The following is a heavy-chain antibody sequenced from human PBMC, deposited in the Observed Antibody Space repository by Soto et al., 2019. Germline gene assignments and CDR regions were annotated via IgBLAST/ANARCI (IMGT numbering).Heavy chain of an antibody. Sequence: QVSLVESGGGVVQPGGSLSFPWAASGSTLGNFALHWIGQPPARGPEWVSVVSYEGNINYNLDSVKGRFTVSRDNSRNTLYLQMTRLRPEDTAVYYCAKGKMWDYGSNSKTYFQHWGPGTLVTVSS. D-gene: IGHD4-17*01. V-gene: IGHV3-30*01. J-gene: IGHJ1*01. CDR2: VSYEGNIN. CDR3: AKGKMWDYGSNSKTYFQH. CDR1: GSTLGNFA.